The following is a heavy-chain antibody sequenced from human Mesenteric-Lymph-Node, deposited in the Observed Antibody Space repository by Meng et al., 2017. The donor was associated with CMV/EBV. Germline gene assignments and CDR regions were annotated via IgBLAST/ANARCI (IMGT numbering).Heavy chain of an antibody. Sequence: SGLTFDDCTMHWVRQAPGKGLEWVSAISGSGGSTYYADSVQGRFTISRDNSKNTLYLQMNSLRAEDTAVYYCAKDLEVGWYDYFDYWGQGTLVTVSS. CDR1: GLTFDDCT. CDR2: ISGSGGST. D-gene: IGHD6-19*01. J-gene: IGHJ4*02. V-gene: IGHV3-23*01. CDR3: AKDLEVGWYDYFDY.